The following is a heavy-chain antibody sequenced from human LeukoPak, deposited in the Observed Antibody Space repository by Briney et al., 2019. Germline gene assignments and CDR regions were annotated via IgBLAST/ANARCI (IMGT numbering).Heavy chain of an antibody. D-gene: IGHD2-15*01. CDR2: INPNSGGT. J-gene: IGHJ4*02. CDR3: ARDGAVYCSGGSCYPFDY. Sequence: ASVKVSCKASGYTFTGYYMHWVRQAPGQGLEWMGWINPNSGGTNYAQKFQGRVTMTRDTSISTAYMELNRLRSDDTAVYYCARDGAVYCSGGSCYPFDYWGQGTLVTVSS. CDR1: GYTFTGYY. V-gene: IGHV1-2*02.